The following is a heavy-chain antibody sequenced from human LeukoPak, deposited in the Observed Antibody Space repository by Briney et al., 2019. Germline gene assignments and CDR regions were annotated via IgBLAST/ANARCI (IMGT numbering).Heavy chain of an antibody. CDR1: GGSISSYY. J-gene: IGHJ6*03. CDR3: ASGARDSSGYSYYYYYYMDV. CDR2: IYYSGST. V-gene: IGHV4-59*08. Sequence: SETLSLTCTVSGGSISSYYWSWIRQPPGKGLEWIGYIYYSGSTNYNPSLKSRVTISVDTSKNQFSLKLSSVTAADTAVYYCASGARDSSGYSYYYYYYMDVWGKGTTVTVSS. D-gene: IGHD3-22*01.